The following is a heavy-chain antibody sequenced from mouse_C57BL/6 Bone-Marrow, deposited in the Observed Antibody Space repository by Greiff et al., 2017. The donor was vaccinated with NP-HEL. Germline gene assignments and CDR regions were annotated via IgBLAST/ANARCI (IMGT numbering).Heavy chain of an antibody. CDR3: AGENYGSRGGY. Sequence: QVQLKESGPGLVKPSQSLFLTCSITGFPITSGYYWIWIRQSPGKPLEWMGYITHSGETFYNPSLQSPISITRETSKNQFFLQLNSVTTEDTAMYYCAGENYGSRGGYWGQGTTLTVSS. D-gene: IGHD1-1*01. J-gene: IGHJ2*01. CDR2: ITHSGET. CDR1: GFPITSGYY. V-gene: IGHV12-3*01.